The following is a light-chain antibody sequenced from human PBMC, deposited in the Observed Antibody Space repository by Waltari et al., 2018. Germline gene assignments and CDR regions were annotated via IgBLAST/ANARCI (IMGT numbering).Light chain of an antibody. J-gene: IGLJ2*01. CDR2: DKK. CDR3: GTWDSRLSIGV. V-gene: IGLV1-51*01. CDR1: TSHIGTHY. Sequence: QSALTQPPSVSAAPGQQVTIPCSGITSHIGTHYVCWYHYLPGTSPKLLIYDKKKRPSGIPERFSGSKSGTSATLVITGLQTGDEAEYYCGTWDSRLSIGVFGGGTKLTVL.